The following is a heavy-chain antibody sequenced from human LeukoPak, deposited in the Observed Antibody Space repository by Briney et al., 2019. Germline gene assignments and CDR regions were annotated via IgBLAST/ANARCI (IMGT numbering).Heavy chain of an antibody. CDR3: TTGGIYGRGWFGYFDY. V-gene: IGHV3-15*01. J-gene: IGHJ4*02. Sequence: GGSLRLSCAASGFTFSNAWMSWVRQAPGKGLEWVARIKSKTDGGTTDYAAPVKVRFTISRDDSKNTLYLQMNSLKSDDTAVYYCTTGGIYGRGWFGYFDYWGQGTLVTVSS. D-gene: IGHD6-19*01. CDR1: GFTFSNAW. CDR2: IKSKTDGGTT.